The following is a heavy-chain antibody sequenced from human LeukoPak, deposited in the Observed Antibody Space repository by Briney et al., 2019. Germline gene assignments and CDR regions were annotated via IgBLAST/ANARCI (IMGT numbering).Heavy chain of an antibody. Sequence: GRSLRLSCAASGFTFSTYGMHWVRQAPGKGLEWVALISNDGSNKFYADSVKSRFTISRDNSHNTLYLQMNSLRTKDTAVYYCATDSNDYGDYWGQGTLVTVSS. V-gene: IGHV3-30*03. CDR1: GFTFSTYG. D-gene: IGHD2-21*02. CDR2: ISNDGSNK. J-gene: IGHJ4*02. CDR3: ATDSNDYGDY.